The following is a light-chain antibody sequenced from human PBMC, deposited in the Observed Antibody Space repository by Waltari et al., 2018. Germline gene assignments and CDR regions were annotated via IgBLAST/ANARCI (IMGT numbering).Light chain of an antibody. V-gene: IGLV2-14*01. J-gene: IGLJ1*01. CDR1: SSDVDNYNF. CDR3: SSYTNIITYV. Sequence: QSALTQPASVSGSPGQSITISCTGTSSDVDNYNFVSWYQQHPGKAPKLMIYGVSNGPSGVSDRFSGSKSGNTASLTISGLQAEDEADYYCSSYTNIITYVFGTGTKVTVL. CDR2: GVS.